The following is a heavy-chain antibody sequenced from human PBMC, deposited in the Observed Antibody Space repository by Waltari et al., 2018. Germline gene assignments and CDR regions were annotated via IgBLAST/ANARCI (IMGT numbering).Heavy chain of an antibody. D-gene: IGHD3-3*01. CDR2: IYHSGST. CDR1: GGSISSSNW. V-gene: IGHV4-4*02. J-gene: IGHJ5*02. Sequence: QVQLQESGPGLVKPSGTLSLTCAVSGGSISSSNWWSWVRQPPGKGLEWIGEIYHSGSTNYNPSLKSRVTISVDKSKNQFSLKLSSVTAADTAVYYCARAPIVRFLEWLGGFDPWGQGTLVTVSS. CDR3: ARAPIVRFLEWLGGFDP.